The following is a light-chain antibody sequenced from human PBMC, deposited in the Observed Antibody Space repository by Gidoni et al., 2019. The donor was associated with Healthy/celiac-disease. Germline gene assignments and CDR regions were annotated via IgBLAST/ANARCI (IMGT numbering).Light chain of an antibody. CDR2: EVS. V-gene: IGLV2-14*01. CDR1: SSDVGGYNY. CDR3: SSYTSSSTPVV. J-gene: IGLJ2*01. Sequence: QSALTQPASVSGSPGQSSTIPCTGTSSDVGGYNYVSWYQQQPGKAPKLMIYEVSNRPSGVSKRFSGSKSGNTASLTISGLQAEDEADYYCSSYTSSSTPVVFGGGTKLTVL.